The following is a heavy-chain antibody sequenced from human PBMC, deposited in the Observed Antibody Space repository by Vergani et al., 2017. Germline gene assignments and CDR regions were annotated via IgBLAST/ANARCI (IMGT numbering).Heavy chain of an antibody. V-gene: IGHV3-23*01. D-gene: IGHD6-19*01. CDR3: ARGGSGQWLIGY. CDR1: GFTFSSYA. CDR2: ISGSGGST. J-gene: IGHJ4*02. Sequence: EVQLLESGGGLVQPGGSLRLSCAASGFTFSSYAMSWVRQAPGKGLEWVSAISGSGGSTYYADSVKGRFTISRDNSKNTLYLQMNSLRAEDTAVYYCARGGSGQWLIGYWGQGTLVTVSS.